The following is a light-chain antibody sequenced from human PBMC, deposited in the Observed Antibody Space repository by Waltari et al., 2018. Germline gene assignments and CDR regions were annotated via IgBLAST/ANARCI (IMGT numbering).Light chain of an antibody. Sequence: QSALTQPAPVSGSPGQPITISCTGPSSDVGGYNYVSWYQHHPGKVPNLIIFDVRKRPSGVSNRFSGSKSGNTASLTVSGLQTEDEADYYCSSFTTSSTVVFGGGTKLTVL. J-gene: IGLJ2*01. V-gene: IGLV2-14*03. CDR1: SSDVGGYNY. CDR3: SSFTTSSTVV. CDR2: DVR.